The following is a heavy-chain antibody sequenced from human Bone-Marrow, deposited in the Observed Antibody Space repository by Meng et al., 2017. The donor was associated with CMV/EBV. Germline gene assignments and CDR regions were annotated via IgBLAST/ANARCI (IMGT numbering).Heavy chain of an antibody. J-gene: IGHJ6*02. CDR2: INPSGGST. CDR1: GYTFTSYY. Sequence: ASVKVSCKASGYTFTSYYMHWVRQAPGQGLEWMGIINPSGGSTSYAQKFQGRVTMTTDTSTSTAYMELRSLRSDDTAVYYCARSVLGRCSSTSCHPTSHYYYGMDVWGQGTTVTVSS. D-gene: IGHD2-2*01. V-gene: IGHV1-46*01. CDR3: ARSVLGRCSSTSCHPTSHYYYGMDV.